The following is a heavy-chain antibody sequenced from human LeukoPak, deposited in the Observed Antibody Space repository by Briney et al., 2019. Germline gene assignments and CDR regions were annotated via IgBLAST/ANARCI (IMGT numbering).Heavy chain of an antibody. CDR2: INPNNGDT. CDR1: GYTFTGYH. J-gene: IGHJ4*02. D-gene: IGHD2-2*01. Sequence: ASVKVSCKASGYTFTGYHMHWVRQAPGQGLEWMGRINPNNGDTNYAQKFQGRVTMTRDTSISTAYVELSRLRSDDTAVYYCARDYCSSTSCLFDYWGQGTLVTVSS. CDR3: ARDYCSSTSCLFDY. V-gene: IGHV1-2*06.